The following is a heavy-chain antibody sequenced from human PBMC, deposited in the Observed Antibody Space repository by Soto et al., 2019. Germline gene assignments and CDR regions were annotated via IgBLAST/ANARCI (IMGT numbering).Heavy chain of an antibody. CDR1: GGSISSGDYY. CDR3: ARAGLPGFDP. Sequence: SETLSLTCTVSGGSISSGDYYWSWIRQPPGKGLEWIGYIYYSGSTYYTPSLKSRATISVDTSKNQFALKLSSVTAADTAVYYCARAGLPGFDPWGQGTLVTVSS. V-gene: IGHV4-30-4*01. D-gene: IGHD5-12*01. CDR2: IYYSGST. J-gene: IGHJ5*02.